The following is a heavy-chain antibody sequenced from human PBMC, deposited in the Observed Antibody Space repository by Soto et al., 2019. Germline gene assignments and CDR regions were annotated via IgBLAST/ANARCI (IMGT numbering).Heavy chain of an antibody. V-gene: IGHV4-31*03. CDR2: IYYSGST. CDR3: ARGHYCSSTSCQSPYYYYGMDV. CDR1: GGSISSGGYY. Sequence: SETLSLTCTVSGGSISSGGYYWSWIRQRPGKGLQCSGYIYYSGSTYYNPSLKSRDTISVDTSTTQFSLELSSVTGADTDVYYCARGHYCSSTSCQSPYYYYGMDVWGQGTTVTVSS. D-gene: IGHD2-2*01. J-gene: IGHJ6*02.